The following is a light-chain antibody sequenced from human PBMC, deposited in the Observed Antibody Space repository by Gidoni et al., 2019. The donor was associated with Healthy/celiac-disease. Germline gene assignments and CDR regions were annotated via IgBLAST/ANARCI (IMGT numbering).Light chain of an antibody. J-gene: IGLJ2*01. Sequence: QSVLTQPPSVSAAPGQKVTISCSGSSSNIGNNYVSWYQQLPGTAPKLLIYDNNQRPSGIPDRFSGSKSGTSATLSITGLQTGDEADYYCGTWDSSLSAVFGGGTKLTVL. CDR3: GTWDSSLSAV. V-gene: IGLV1-51*01. CDR1: SSNIGNNY. CDR2: DNN.